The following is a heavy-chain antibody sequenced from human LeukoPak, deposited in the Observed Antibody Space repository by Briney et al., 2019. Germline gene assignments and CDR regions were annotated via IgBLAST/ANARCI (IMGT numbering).Heavy chain of an antibody. V-gene: IGHV1-8*01. CDR3: ASPLGRANAFDI. CDR1: GYTFTSYD. J-gene: IGHJ3*02. D-gene: IGHD3-16*01. Sequence: ASVKVSCKASGYTFTSYDINWVRQATGQGLEWMGWMNPNSGNTGYAQKFQGRVTMTRNTSISTAYMELSSLRSEDTAVYYCASPLGRANAFDIWGQGTMVTVSS. CDR2: MNPNSGNT.